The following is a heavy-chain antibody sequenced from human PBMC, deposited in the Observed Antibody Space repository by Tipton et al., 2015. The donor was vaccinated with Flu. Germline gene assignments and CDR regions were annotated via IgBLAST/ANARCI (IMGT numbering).Heavy chain of an antibody. CDR1: GYSFTSYW. CDR3: AGREYPRKPRDYYFGMDV. J-gene: IGHJ6*02. CDR2: IYPGDSDT. Sequence: VQLVQPGAEVKKPGESLKISCKGSGYSFTSYWIGWVRQMPGKGLEWMGIIYPGDSDTRYSPSFQGQVTISADKTISTAYLQWSSLKASDPAMYYCAGREYPRKPRDYYFGMDVRGPGTTVTVSS. D-gene: IGHD2-2*01. V-gene: IGHV5-51*01.